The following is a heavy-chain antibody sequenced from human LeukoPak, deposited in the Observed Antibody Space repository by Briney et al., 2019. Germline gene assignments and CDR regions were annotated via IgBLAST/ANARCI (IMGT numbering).Heavy chain of an antibody. CDR3: ARAQSLAAPAGTFANS. J-gene: IGHJ4*02. V-gene: IGHV1-2*02. CDR1: GYTFTGYY. CDR2: INPNSGGT. D-gene: IGHD6-13*01. Sequence: ASVKVSCKASGYTFTGYYMHWVRRAPGQGFEWMGWINPNSGGTYYTQRFQGRVTMTRDTSISTAYMELSSLRSDDTAVYYCARAQSLAAPAGTFANSWGQGTLVTVSS.